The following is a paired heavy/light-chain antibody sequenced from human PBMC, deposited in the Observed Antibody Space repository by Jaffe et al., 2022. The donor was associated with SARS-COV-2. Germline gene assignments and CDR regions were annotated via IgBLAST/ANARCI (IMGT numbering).Heavy chain of an antibody. CDR2: INPNSGGT. Sequence: QVQLVQSGAEVKKPGASVRVSCKASGYTFIDYYMHWVRQAPGQGLEWMARINPNSGGTNSAQKFQGRVTMTRDTSINTAYMELSRLTSDDTAVYYCARDMEREVAAAGSFDYWGQGTLVTVSS. V-gene: IGHV1-2*06. J-gene: IGHJ4*02. CDR1: GYTFIDYY. D-gene: IGHD2-15*01. CDR3: ARDMEREVAAAGSFDY.
Light chain of an antibody. Sequence: DIQMTQSPSTLSASVGDRVTFTCRASQSIGSWLAWYQQKPGKAPKLLIYKASSLGSGVPSRFSGSGSGTEFTLTISSLQPDDFATYYCQQYNSYSTFGQGTKLEIK. J-gene: IGKJ2*01. CDR3: QQYNSYST. CDR2: KAS. CDR1: QSIGSW. V-gene: IGKV1-5*03.